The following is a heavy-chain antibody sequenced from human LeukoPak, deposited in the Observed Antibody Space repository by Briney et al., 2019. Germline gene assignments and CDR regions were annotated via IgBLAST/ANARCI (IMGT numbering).Heavy chain of an antibody. J-gene: IGHJ4*01. CDR2: IYSTGSA. D-gene: IGHD3-22*01. Sequence: SEALSLTCTVSGSSINNNFWTWIRQPPGKGLEWIGHIYSTGSANYNPSLKSRVLISGDTSKNQISLKLTSVTAADTAVYFCARHRDYYDTWGHGTLVTVSS. CDR3: ARHRDYYDT. V-gene: IGHV4-59*08. CDR1: GSSINNNF.